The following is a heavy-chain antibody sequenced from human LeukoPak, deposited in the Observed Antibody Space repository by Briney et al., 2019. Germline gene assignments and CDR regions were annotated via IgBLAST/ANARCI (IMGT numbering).Heavy chain of an antibody. V-gene: IGHV1-2*02. CDR1: GYRFTGYY. CDR2: INPHSGGT. D-gene: IGHD3-9*01. Sequence: ASVKVSCKASGYRFTGYYIHWVRQAPGQGLEWMGWINPHSGGTKFAQKFQGRVTMTRDTSISTAYMEVSRLRSDDAAVYYCAREYYDILAGSLDYWGQGTLVTVSS. CDR3: AREYYDILAGSLDY. J-gene: IGHJ4*02.